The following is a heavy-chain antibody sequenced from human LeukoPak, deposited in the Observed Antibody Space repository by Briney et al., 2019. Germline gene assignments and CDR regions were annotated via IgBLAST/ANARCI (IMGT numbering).Heavy chain of an antibody. Sequence: PSETLSLTCTVSGGSISSYSWSWIRQPAGKGLEWIGRIYTSGSTKYNPSLTSRVTMSVDTSKNQFSLKLRSVTAADTAVYYCARAVHCSGGSCYFDYWGQGTLVTVSS. CDR2: IYTSGST. CDR3: ARAVHCSGGSCYFDY. J-gene: IGHJ4*02. D-gene: IGHD2-15*01. V-gene: IGHV4-4*07. CDR1: GGSISSYS.